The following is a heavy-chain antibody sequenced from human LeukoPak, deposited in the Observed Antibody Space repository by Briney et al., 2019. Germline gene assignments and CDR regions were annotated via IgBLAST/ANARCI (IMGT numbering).Heavy chain of an antibody. V-gene: IGHV4-59*01. Sequence: PSETLSLTCTVSGGSISSYYWSWIRQPPGKGLEWIGYIYYSGSTNYNPSLKSRVTISVDTSKNQSSLKLSSVTAADTAVYYCARDDYGDPTYYYGMDVWGQGTTVTVSS. J-gene: IGHJ6*02. D-gene: IGHD4-17*01. CDR3: ARDDYGDPTYYYGMDV. CDR1: GGSISSYY. CDR2: IYYSGST.